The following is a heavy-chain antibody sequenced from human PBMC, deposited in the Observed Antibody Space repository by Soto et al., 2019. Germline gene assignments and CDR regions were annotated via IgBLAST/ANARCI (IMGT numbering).Heavy chain of an antibody. Sequence: QVQLVESGGGVVQPGKSLRLSCAASGFTFSSYTMHWVRQAPGKGLEWVALIWSDGTSRYSAASVKGRFTISRDNSRNTLFLQMNSLRAEDTAVYYCARDLSAGTVDYWGHGTPVTVSS. CDR3: ARDLSAGTVDY. CDR1: GFTFSSYT. V-gene: IGHV3-33*01. CDR2: IWSDGTSR. J-gene: IGHJ4*01. D-gene: IGHD6-19*01.